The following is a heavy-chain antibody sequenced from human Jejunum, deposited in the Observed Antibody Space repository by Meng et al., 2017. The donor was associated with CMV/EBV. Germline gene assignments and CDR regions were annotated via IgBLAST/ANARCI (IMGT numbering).Heavy chain of an antibody. CDR2: VDPEDGET. V-gene: IGHV1-69-2*01. D-gene: IGHD1-14*01. Sequence: CKVSGYTFTDYYIHWVQQAPGKGLEWMGLVDPEDGETIYAEKSQGRVTISADTSTDTIYMELSSLRSEDTAVYFCALGLYTTSWFFDLWGRGTLVIVSS. CDR1: GYTFTDYY. J-gene: IGHJ2*01. CDR3: ALGLYTTSWFFDL.